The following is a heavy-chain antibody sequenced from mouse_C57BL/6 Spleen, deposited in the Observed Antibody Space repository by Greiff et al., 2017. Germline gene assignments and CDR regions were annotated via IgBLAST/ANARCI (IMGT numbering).Heavy chain of an antibody. CDR1: GFTFTDYY. J-gene: IGHJ4*01. V-gene: IGHV7-3*01. Sequence: EVQLMESGGGLVQPGGSLSLSCAASGFTFTDYYMSWVRQPPGKALVWWGFIRNKANGYTTEYSASMQGRFTISRDKYQSILYLQMNALRAEDSATYYCARYPYYYAMDYWGQGTSVTVSS. CDR2: IRNKANGYTT. CDR3: ARYPYYYAMDY.